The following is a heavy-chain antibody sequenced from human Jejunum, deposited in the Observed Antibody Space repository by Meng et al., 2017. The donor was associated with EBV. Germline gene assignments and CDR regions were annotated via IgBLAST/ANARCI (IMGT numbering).Heavy chain of an antibody. CDR3: ARAMDFFDY. Sequence: QVQLVQSGAEVKKPGASVKVSCKTSGYTFTSFDINWVRQAPGQGLEWMGCMNPNSGYTVYAQKFQGRVAMTRDTSMSTVFMELTSLRSEDTAVYYCARAMDFFDYWGQGTLFTVSS. D-gene: IGHD5-24*01. V-gene: IGHV1-8*01. CDR1: GYTFTSFD. CDR2: MNPNSGYT. J-gene: IGHJ4*02.